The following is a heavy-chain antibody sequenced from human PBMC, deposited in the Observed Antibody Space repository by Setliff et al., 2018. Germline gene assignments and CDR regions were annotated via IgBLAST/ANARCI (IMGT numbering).Heavy chain of an antibody. V-gene: IGHV1-2*04. D-gene: IGHD6-13*01. Sequence: AASVKVSCKASGYTFTGYYMHWVRQAPGQGLEWMGWINPNSGGTNYAQKFQGWVTMTRDTSISTAYMELSRLRSDDTAVYYCAREVTGSSSWFEGAFDIWGQGTMVTVSS. CDR3: AREVTGSSSWFEGAFDI. J-gene: IGHJ3*02. CDR1: GYTFTGYY. CDR2: INPNSGGT.